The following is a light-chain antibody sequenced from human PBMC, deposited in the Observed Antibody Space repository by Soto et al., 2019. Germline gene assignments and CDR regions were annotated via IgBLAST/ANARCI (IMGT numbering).Light chain of an antibody. Sequence: EIVMTQSPATLSVSPGERATVSCRASQSISSNLAWYQQKPGQAPRLLIYGASTRATGVPARFSGSGSGTAFPSPIRSLPAEDFALFYCQQDNNWPPWTFGQGTKVEVK. CDR2: GAS. CDR3: QQDNNWPPWT. V-gene: IGKV3-15*01. J-gene: IGKJ1*01. CDR1: QSISSN.